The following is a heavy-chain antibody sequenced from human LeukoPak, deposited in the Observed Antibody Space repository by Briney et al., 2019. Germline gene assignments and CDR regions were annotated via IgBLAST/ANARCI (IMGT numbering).Heavy chain of an antibody. V-gene: IGHV4-59*08. J-gene: IGHJ4*02. CDR1: GGSISSYY. CDR3: ARLVTAVAGTGFDY. D-gene: IGHD6-19*01. CDR2: IYYSGST. Sequence: PSETLSLTCTVSGGSISSYYWSWIRQPAGKGLEWIGYIYYSGSTNYNPSLKSRVTISVDTSKNQFSLKLSSVTAADTAVYYCARLVTAVAGTGFDYWGQGTLVTVSS.